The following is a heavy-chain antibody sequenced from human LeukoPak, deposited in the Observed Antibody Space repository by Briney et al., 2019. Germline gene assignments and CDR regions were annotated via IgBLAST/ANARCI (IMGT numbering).Heavy chain of an antibody. J-gene: IGHJ6*03. Sequence: PGGSLRLSCAASGFTFSSYWMSWVRQAPGKGLEWVANIKQDGSEKYYVDSVKGRFTISRDNAKNSLYLQMNSLRAEDTAVYYCARAPSGTTPIGYYYYYMDVWGKGTTVTVSS. CDR3: ARAPSGTTPIGYYYYYMDV. D-gene: IGHD1-7*01. CDR2: IKQDGSEK. V-gene: IGHV3-7*01. CDR1: GFTFSSYW.